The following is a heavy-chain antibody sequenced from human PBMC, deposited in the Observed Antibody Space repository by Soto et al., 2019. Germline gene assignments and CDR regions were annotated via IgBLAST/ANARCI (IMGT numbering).Heavy chain of an antibody. CDR1: GYTFIGYY. Sequence: QVQLVQSGAEVKKPGASVKVSCKASGYTFIGYYIHWVRQAPGQGLEWMGGSNPNSGGTNSAQKVQGRVTTTRDTSISPAYMELRSLTSDDTAVYYCARKTAGSATHPRAFFFDYWGQGALVTLSS. V-gene: IGHV1-2*02. CDR3: ARKTAGSATHPRAFFFDY. D-gene: IGHD3-10*01. CDR2: SNPNSGGT. J-gene: IGHJ4*02.